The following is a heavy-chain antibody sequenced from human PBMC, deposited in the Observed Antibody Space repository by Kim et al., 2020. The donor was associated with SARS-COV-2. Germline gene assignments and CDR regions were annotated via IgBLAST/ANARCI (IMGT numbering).Heavy chain of an antibody. CDR2: ISGSGGST. J-gene: IGHJ4*02. CDR3: AKSVGMVRGVIDSFDY. CDR1: GFTFSSYA. D-gene: IGHD3-10*01. Sequence: GGSLRLSCAASGFTFSSYAMSWVRQAPGKGLEWVSAISGSGGSTYYADSVKGRFTISRDNSKNTLYLQMNSLRAEDTAVYYCAKSVGMVRGVIDSFDYWGQGTLVTVSS. V-gene: IGHV3-23*01.